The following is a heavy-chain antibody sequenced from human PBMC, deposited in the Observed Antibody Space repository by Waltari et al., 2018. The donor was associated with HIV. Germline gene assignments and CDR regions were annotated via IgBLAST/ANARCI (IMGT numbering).Heavy chain of an antibody. CDR2: IHYDGNNK. CDR3: ARGGLAITPAGTRLYTGMDV. D-gene: IGHD6-13*01. V-gene: IGHV3-30*02. CDR1: GFTSSNYL. Sequence: QVHLVESGGGVVQPGGSLKLSCAASGFTSSNYLMHWVRQAPGKGLEWVTIIHYDGNNKNYADSVKGRFTVSRDNSKKTLYLQMNSLRHEDTALYYCARGGLAITPAGTRLYTGMDVWGQGTTVTVSS. J-gene: IGHJ6*02.